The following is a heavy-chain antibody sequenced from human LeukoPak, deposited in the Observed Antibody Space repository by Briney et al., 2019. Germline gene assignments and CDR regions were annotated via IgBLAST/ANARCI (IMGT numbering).Heavy chain of an antibody. J-gene: IGHJ3*02. D-gene: IGHD1-1*01. CDR3: ARVTTVLAFDI. Sequence: SQTLSLTCTVPGGSISSGVYYWSWIRQPPGKGLEWIGYIYYSGSTYYNPSLKSRVTISVDTSKNQFSLKLSSVTAADTAVYCCARVTTVLAFDIWGQGTMVTVSS. CDR2: IYYSGST. CDR1: GGSISSGVYY. V-gene: IGHV4-30-4*01.